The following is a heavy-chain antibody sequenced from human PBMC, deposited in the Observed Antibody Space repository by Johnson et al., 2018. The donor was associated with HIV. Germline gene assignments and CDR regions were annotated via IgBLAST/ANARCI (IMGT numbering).Heavy chain of an antibody. CDR1: GFTFSSYA. D-gene: IGHD3-22*01. J-gene: IGHJ3*02. CDR3: ARGDYYDSSGYYTASAFDI. CDR2: ISGSGGST. V-gene: IGHV3-23*04. Sequence: VQLVESGGGLVQPGGSLRLSCAASGFTFSSYAMSWVRQAPGKGLEWVSAISGSGGSTYYADSVKGRFTISRDNSKNTLYLQMNSLRAEDTAVYYCARGDYYDSSGYYTASAFDIWGQWTMVTVSS.